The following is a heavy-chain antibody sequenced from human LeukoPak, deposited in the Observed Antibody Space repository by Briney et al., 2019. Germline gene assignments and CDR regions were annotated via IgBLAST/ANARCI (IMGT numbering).Heavy chain of an antibody. CDR3: AKAHYYDSSGYYLDY. J-gene: IGHJ4*02. Sequence: GGSLRLSCAASGFTFDDYAMHWVRQAPGKGLEWVSGISWNSGSIGYADSVKGRFTISRGNAKNSLYLQMNSLRAEDTALYYCAKAHYYDSSGYYLDYWGQGTLVTVSS. V-gene: IGHV3-9*01. D-gene: IGHD3-22*01. CDR1: GFTFDDYA. CDR2: ISWNSGSI.